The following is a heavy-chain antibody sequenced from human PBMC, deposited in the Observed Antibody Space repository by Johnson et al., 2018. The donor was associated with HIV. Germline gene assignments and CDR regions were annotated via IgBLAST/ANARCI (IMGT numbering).Heavy chain of an antibody. V-gene: IGHV3-20*04. Sequence: VQLVESGGGVVRPGGSLRLSCVVSGFTFDDYGMSWVRQAPGKGLEWVSGINWNGGSTGYVASVEGRFTISRDNAKNSRYLQMNSLKVEDTALYYCARGWVGATLRAFDIWGQGTTVTVSS. D-gene: IGHD1-26*01. J-gene: IGHJ3*02. CDR3: ARGWVGATLRAFDI. CDR1: GFTFDDYG. CDR2: INWNGGST.